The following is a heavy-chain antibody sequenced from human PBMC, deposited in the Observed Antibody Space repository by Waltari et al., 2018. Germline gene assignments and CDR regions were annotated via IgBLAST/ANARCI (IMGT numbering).Heavy chain of an antibody. V-gene: IGHV3-23*01. Sequence: EVELLESGGGLVQPGGSLRLSCAASGFMFSNYAMSWVRQAPGRGVGWVSGMSNEGGETYYAGSVKGRFTISRDSSSKTIYLQMSTLRAEETALYYCAKFRGGQWAHYHFDSWGQGTLLTVSS. CDR3: AKFRGGQWAHYHFDS. J-gene: IGHJ4*02. CDR1: GFMFSNYA. D-gene: IGHD6-19*01. CDR2: MSNEGGET.